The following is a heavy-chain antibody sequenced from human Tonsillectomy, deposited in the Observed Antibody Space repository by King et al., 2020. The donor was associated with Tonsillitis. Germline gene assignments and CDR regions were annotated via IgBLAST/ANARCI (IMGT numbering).Heavy chain of an antibody. CDR1: GGPISSSSYY. CDR3: ARHVPSSWYAFDI. CDR2: IYYSGST. D-gene: IGHD6-13*01. J-gene: IGHJ3*02. Sequence: QLQESGPGPVKPSETLSLTCTVSGGPISSSSYYWGWIRQPPGEGLEWIGSIYYSGSTYYNPSLKSRVTISVDTSKNKFSLRLGSVTAADTAVYYCARHVPSSWYAFDIWGQGTMVTVSS. V-gene: IGHV4-39*01.